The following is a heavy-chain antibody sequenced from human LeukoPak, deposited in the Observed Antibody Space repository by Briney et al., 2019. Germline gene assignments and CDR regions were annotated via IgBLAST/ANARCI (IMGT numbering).Heavy chain of an antibody. CDR3: AKDYSGAVAAVDY. CDR1: GFTFSDYY. CDR2: ISADGGST. Sequence: GGCLRLSCAASGFTFSDYYMSWIRQAPGKGLECVSTISADGGSTYYPDSVKGRFTISRDNAKNSLYLQMNSLRVEDTALYYCAKDYSGAVAAVDYWGQGTLVTVSS. D-gene: IGHD6-19*01. V-gene: IGHV3-11*01. J-gene: IGHJ4*02.